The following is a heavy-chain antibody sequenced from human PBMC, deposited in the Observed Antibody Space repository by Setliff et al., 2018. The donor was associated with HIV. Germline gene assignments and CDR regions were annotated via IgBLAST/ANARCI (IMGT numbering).Heavy chain of an antibody. CDR1: GYTFTSYG. J-gene: IGHJ5*02. D-gene: IGHD6-13*01. CDR2: ISAYNGNT. Sequence: ASVKVSCKASGYTFTSYGISWVRQAPGQGLEWMGWISAYNGNTNYAQKLQGRVTMTTDTSTSTAYMELRSLRSDDTAVYYCARSPIAAAGTFRFDPWGQGTLVTVSS. V-gene: IGHV1-18*01. CDR3: ARSPIAAAGTFRFDP.